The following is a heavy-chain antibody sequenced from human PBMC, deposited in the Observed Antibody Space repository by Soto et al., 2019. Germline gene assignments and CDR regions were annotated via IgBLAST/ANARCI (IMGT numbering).Heavy chain of an antibody. CDR1: GYPVTAYY. D-gene: IGHD3-3*01. CDR2: INPATGAA. CDR3: GGGGGVGVAGSAAFDM. Sequence: QLHLVQSGAVVKKPGASVTVSCSASGYPVTAYYMHWVRQAPGRGLEWMGGINPATGAAKYTQTFQGGVTLTRGASTSTVFMELSGLTSADTAVFYWGGGGGVGVAGSAAFDMWGQGTLVTVSS. J-gene: IGHJ3*02. V-gene: IGHV1-2*02.